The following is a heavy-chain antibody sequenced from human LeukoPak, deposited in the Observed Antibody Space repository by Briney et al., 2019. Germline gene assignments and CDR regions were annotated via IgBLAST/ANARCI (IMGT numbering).Heavy chain of an antibody. CDR1: GGSFSGYY. J-gene: IGHJ4*02. V-gene: IGHV4-34*01. D-gene: IGHD2-8*01. CDR3: ARGLMDY. CDR2: INHSGST. Sequence: SETLSLTCAVYGGSFSGYYWSWIRQPPGKGLEWIGEINHSGSTNYNPSLKSRVTISVDTSKNQFSLKLSSVTAADTAVYYCARGLMDYWGQGTLVTVSS.